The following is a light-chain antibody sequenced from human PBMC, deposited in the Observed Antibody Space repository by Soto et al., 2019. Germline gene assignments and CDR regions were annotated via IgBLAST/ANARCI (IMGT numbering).Light chain of an antibody. J-gene: IGLJ2*01. V-gene: IGLV2-14*01. CDR1: SSDVGGYNY. CDR2: EVS. Sequence: QSALTQPASVSGSPGQSITISCTGTSSDVGGYNYVSWYQQHPGKAPKLMIYEVSNRPSGVSNRFSGSKSGNTASLTISGLPAEDEADYYCSSYTATSTPPFGGGTKLTVL. CDR3: SSYTATSTPP.